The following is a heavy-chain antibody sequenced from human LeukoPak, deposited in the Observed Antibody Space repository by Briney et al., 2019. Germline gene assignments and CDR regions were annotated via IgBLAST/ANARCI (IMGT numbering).Heavy chain of an antibody. J-gene: IGHJ5*02. D-gene: IGHD3-10*01. Sequence: KPSQTLSLTCTVSGGSISSGDYYWSWIRQPPGKGLEWIGYIYYSGSTYHNPSLKSRVTISVDTSKNQFSLKLSSVTAADTAVYYCARDLGYYGSGSYWVSGHWFDPWGQGTLVTVSS. CDR2: IYYSGST. CDR1: GGSISSGDYY. CDR3: ARDLGYYGSGSYWVSGHWFDP. V-gene: IGHV4-30-4*01.